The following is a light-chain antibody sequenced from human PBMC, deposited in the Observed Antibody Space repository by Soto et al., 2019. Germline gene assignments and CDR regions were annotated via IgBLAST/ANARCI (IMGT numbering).Light chain of an antibody. CDR3: QQYNSSPT. J-gene: IGKJ1*01. V-gene: IGKV1-5*01. CDR1: QTISNW. CDR2: DAS. Sequence: DIQMTQSPSTLSASVGDRVTITCRASQTISNWLAWYQQKPGKAPKVLIYDASSLGSGVPSRFSGSGSGTEFILTISSLQPDDFATYYCQQYNSSPTFGQGPKVDIK.